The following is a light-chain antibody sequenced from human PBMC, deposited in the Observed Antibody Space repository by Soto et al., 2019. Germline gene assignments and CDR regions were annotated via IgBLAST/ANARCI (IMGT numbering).Light chain of an antibody. CDR1: SSNIGASYA. CDR2: SDN. J-gene: IGLJ2*01. V-gene: IGLV1-40*01. Sequence: QSVLTQPPSVSGAPGQRVTISCTGSSSNIGASYAVHWYQQLPGTAPKLLIYSDNNRPSGVPDRFSGSKSGTSASLAITGLQAEDEADYYCQSYDRSLSHAVFGGGTKLTVL. CDR3: QSYDRSLSHAV.